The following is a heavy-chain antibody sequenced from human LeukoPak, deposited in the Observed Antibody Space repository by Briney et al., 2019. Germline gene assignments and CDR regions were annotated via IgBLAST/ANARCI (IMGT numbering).Heavy chain of an antibody. D-gene: IGHD3-10*01. CDR2: IWYDGSNK. CDR1: GFTFSNNG. CDR3: ARDGATYYYGSGRVWFDP. Sequence: HPGGSLRLSCAASGFTFSNNGMTWVRQAPGKGLEWVAVIWYDGSNKYYADSVKGRFTISRDNSKNTLYLQMNSLRAEDTAAYYCARDGATYYYGSGRVWFDPWGQGTLVTVSS. V-gene: IGHV3-33*08. J-gene: IGHJ5*02.